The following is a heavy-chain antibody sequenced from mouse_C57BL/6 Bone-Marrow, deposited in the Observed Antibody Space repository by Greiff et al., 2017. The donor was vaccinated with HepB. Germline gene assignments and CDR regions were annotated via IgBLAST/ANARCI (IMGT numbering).Heavy chain of an antibody. Sequence: EVQVVESGGGLVQPGGSMKLSCVASGFTFSNYWMNWVRQSLEKGLEWVAQIRLKSDNYATHYAESVKGRFTISRDDSKSSVYLQMNNLRAEDTGIYYCTGSPPYYSNYVGAMDYWGQGTSVTVSS. CDR3: TGSPPYYSNYVGAMDY. CDR1: GFTFSNYW. CDR2: IRLKSDNYAT. V-gene: IGHV6-3*01. J-gene: IGHJ4*01. D-gene: IGHD2-5*01.